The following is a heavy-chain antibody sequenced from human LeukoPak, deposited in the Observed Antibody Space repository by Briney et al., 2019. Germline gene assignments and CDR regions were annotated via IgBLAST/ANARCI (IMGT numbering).Heavy chain of an antibody. D-gene: IGHD4-23*01. J-gene: IGHJ4*02. CDR3: AKVRPPPRATVVTPSLVDFDY. CDR2: ISGSGGST. CDR1: GFTFSSYA. Sequence: PGGSLRLSCAASGFTFSSYAMSWVRQAPGKGLEWVSAISGSGGSTYYADSVKGRFTISRDNSKNTLYLQMNSLRAEDTAVYYCAKVRPPPRATVVTPSLVDFDYWGQGTLVTVSS. V-gene: IGHV3-23*01.